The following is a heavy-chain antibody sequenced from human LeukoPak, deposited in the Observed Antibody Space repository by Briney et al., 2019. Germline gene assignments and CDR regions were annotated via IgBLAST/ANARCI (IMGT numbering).Heavy chain of an antibody. Sequence: GGSLRLSCAASGFTFSSYSMNWVRQAPGKGLEWVSYISSSSSTIYYADSVKGRFTISRDNSKNTLYLQMNSLRVEDTAVYYCARMRGRYCSSNGCYVEYWGQGALVTVSS. CDR2: ISSSSSTI. J-gene: IGHJ4*02. D-gene: IGHD2-2*01. CDR1: GFTFSSYS. CDR3: ARMRGRYCSSNGCYVEY. V-gene: IGHV3-48*01.